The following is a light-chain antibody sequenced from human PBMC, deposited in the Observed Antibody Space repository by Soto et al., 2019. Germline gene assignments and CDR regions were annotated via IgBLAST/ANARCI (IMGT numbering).Light chain of an antibody. J-gene: IGKJ5*01. Sequence: TQSPSSLSASVGDRVTLSCRTSHSVNSHVAWYQQKPGQAPRLLLYGASTRATGIPVRFSGSGFGTEFTLTISSLQSEDFAVYYCQQYKNWPLFGQGTRLEIK. CDR3: QQYKNWPL. V-gene: IGKV3-15*01. CDR1: HSVNSH. CDR2: GAS.